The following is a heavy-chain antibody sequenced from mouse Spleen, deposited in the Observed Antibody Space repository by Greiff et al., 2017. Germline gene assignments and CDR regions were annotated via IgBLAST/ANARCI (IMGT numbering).Heavy chain of an antibody. D-gene: IGHD2-10*02. Sequence: VQLQQSGAELVRPGALVKLSCKASGFNIKDYYMHWVKQRPEQGLEWIGWIDPENGNTIYDPKFQGKASITADTSSNTAYLQLSSLTSEDTAVYYCARRYGNYVYFDYWGQGTTLTVSS. V-gene: IGHV14-1*02. J-gene: IGHJ2*01. CDR1: GFNIKDYY. CDR3: ARRYGNYVYFDY. CDR2: IDPENGNT.